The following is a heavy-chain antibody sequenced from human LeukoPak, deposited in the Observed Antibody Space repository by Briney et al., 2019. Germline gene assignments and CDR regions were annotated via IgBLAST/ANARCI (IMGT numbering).Heavy chain of an antibody. Sequence: PGGSLRLSCAASGFTFSSYSMNWVRQAPGKGLEWDSYISSSSSTIYYADSVKGRFTISRDNAKNSLYLQMNSLRAEDTAVYYCARGSTYYYDSSGKSFDYWGQGTLVTVSS. CDR2: ISSSSSTI. V-gene: IGHV3-48*04. D-gene: IGHD3-22*01. CDR3: ARGSTYYYDSSGKSFDY. J-gene: IGHJ4*02. CDR1: GFTFSSYS.